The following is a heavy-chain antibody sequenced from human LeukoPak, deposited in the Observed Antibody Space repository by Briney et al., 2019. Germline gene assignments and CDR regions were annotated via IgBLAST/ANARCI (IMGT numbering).Heavy chain of an antibody. V-gene: IGHV3-48*01. Sequence: HTGGSLRLSCAASGFTFSSSSMNWVRQAPEKGLEWVSYISTSGGTIYYADSVKGRFTISRDNAKNSLYLQMDSLRAEDTAVYYCAGHIPFDCWGQGTLVTVSS. CDR3: AGHIPFDC. CDR1: GFTFSSSS. CDR2: ISTSGGTI. J-gene: IGHJ4*02. D-gene: IGHD2-21*01.